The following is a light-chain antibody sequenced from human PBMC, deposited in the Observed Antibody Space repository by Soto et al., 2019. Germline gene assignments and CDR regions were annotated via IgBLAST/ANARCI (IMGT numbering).Light chain of an antibody. V-gene: IGKV1-5*03. CDR1: QTINSW. J-gene: IGKJ1*01. CDR3: QQYYSDSRT. CDR2: KAS. Sequence: DIQMTQSPSTLSASIGDRVTITCRASQTINSWLAWYQQKPGKAPNLLISKASSLESGVPPRFSGSGSGTEFTLTISSLQPDDFATYYCQQYYSDSRTFGQGTKVEIK.